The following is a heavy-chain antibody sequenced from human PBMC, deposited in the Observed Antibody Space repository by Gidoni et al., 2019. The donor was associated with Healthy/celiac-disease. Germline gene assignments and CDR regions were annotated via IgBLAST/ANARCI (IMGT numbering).Heavy chain of an antibody. D-gene: IGHD3-3*01. V-gene: IGHV4-34*01. CDR3: ARGQGYDFWSGYANWFDP. CDR2: INHSGST. Sequence: QVQLQQWGAGLLKPSETLSLTCAVYGGSFSGYYWSWIRQPPGKGLEWIGEINHSGSTNYNPSLKSRVTISVDTSKNQFSLKLSSVTAADTAVYYCARGQGYDFWSGYANWFDPWGQGTLVTVSS. CDR1: GGSFSGYY. J-gene: IGHJ5*02.